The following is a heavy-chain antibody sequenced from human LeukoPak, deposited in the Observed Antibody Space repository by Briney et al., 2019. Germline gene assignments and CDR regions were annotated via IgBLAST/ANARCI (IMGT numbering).Heavy chain of an antibody. J-gene: IGHJ4*02. V-gene: IGHV4-31*03. Sequence: SETLSLTCTVSGGSISSGGYYWSWIRQHPGKGLEWIGYIYYSGSTYYNPSLKSRVTISVDTSKNQFSLKLSSVTAADTAVYYCARVKSYYDSSGSGEYFDYWGQGTLVTVSS. CDR3: ARVKSYYDSSGSGEYFDY. CDR2: IYYSGST. CDR1: GGSISSGGYY. D-gene: IGHD3-22*01.